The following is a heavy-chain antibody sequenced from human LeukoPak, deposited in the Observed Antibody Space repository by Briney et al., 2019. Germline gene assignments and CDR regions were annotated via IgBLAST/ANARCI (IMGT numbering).Heavy chain of an antibody. V-gene: IGHV1-69*05. Sequence: SVKVSCKASGGTFSTYTISWVRQAPGQGLEWMGRIIPIFGAANYAQKFQGRVTITTDESTSTAYMELSSLRSEDTTVYYCAREAVTARDFDYWGQGTLVTVSS. CDR2: IIPIFGAA. J-gene: IGHJ4*02. D-gene: IGHD2-21*02. CDR3: AREAVTARDFDY. CDR1: GGTFSTYT.